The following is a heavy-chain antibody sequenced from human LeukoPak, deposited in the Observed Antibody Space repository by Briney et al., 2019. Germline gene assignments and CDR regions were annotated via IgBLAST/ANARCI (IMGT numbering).Heavy chain of an antibody. CDR1: GGSISSYY. V-gene: IGHV4-59*01. Sequence: PSETLSLTCTVSGGSISSYYWSWIRQPPGKGLEWIGYIYYSGSTNYNPSLKSRVTTSVDTSKNQFSLKLSSVTAADTAVYYCARGSVWFGSLSYFDYWGQGTLVTVSS. J-gene: IGHJ4*02. CDR2: IYYSGST. D-gene: IGHD3-10*01. CDR3: ARGSVWFGSLSYFDY.